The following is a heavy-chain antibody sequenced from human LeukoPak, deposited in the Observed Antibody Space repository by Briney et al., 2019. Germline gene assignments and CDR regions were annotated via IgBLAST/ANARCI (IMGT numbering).Heavy chain of an antibody. CDR2: ISSSSSHI. J-gene: IGHJ6*02. CDR3: ARDHYYDSSGYSYGMDV. CDR1: EFTFSSYH. D-gene: IGHD3-22*01. Sequence: PGGSLRLSCAASEFTFSSYHMNWVRQAPGKGLEWVSYISSSSSHIYYADSVKGRFTISRDDAKNSLYLQMNSLRAEDTAVYYCARDHYYDSSGYSYGMDVWGQGTTVTVSS. V-gene: IGHV3-21*01.